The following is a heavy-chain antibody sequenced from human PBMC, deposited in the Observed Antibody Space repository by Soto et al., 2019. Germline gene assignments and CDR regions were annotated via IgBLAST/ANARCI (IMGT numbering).Heavy chain of an antibody. CDR1: GYTFTSYD. CDR2: MNPNSGNT. V-gene: IGHV1-8*01. CDR3: AKDRESDYYFDY. Sequence: ASVKVSCKASGYTFTSYDINWVRQATGQGLEWMGWMNPNSGNTGYAQKFQGRVTMTRNTSISTAYMELSSLRSEDTAVYYCAKDRESDYYFDYWGQGTLVTVSS. J-gene: IGHJ4*02.